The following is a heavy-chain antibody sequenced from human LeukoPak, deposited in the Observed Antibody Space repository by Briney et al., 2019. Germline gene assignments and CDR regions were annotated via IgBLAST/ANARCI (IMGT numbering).Heavy chain of an antibody. J-gene: IGHJ4*02. CDR2: IYYSGST. CDR1: NGSVSSYY. V-gene: IGHV4-59*02. Sequence: SETLSLTCTVSNGSVSSYYWSWIRQFPGKGLEWIGYIYYSGSTNYNPSLKSRVTMSVDTSKNQFSLKLRSVTAADTAVYYCARERDSSEGEFDYWGQGALVTVSS. D-gene: IGHD6-25*01. CDR3: ARERDSSEGEFDY.